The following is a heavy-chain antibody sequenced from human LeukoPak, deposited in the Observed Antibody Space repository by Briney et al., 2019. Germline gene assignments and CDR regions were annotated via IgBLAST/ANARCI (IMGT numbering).Heavy chain of an antibody. CDR1: GGSFSGYY. J-gene: IGHJ5*02. CDR2: INHSGST. D-gene: IGHD3-10*01. Sequence: SETLSLTCAVYGGSFSGYYWSWIRQPPGKGLEWIGEINHSGSTNYNPSLKSRVTISVDTSKNQFSLKLSSVTAADTAVYYCARSLNYYGSGSYRFDPWGQGTLVTVSS. V-gene: IGHV4-34*01. CDR3: ARSLNYYGSGSYRFDP.